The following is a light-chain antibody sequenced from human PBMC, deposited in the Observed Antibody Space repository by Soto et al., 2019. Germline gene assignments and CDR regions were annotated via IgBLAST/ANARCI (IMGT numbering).Light chain of an antibody. CDR3: QQYNNWRQT. J-gene: IGKJ1*01. V-gene: IGKV3-15*01. CDR2: GAY. Sequence: EIVMTQSPATLSVSPGERATLSCRASQSVSSNLAWYQQKPGQAPRLLIYGAYTRATGIPARFSGSGSGTEFTLTISSLQSEDFAVYYCQQYNNWRQTFGQGTKVEIK. CDR1: QSVSSN.